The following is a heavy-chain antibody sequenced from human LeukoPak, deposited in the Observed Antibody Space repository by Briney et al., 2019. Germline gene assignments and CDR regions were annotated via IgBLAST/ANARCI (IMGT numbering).Heavy chain of an antibody. D-gene: IGHD3-10*01. CDR1: GGSISSYY. V-gene: IGHV4-59*06. Sequence: PSETLSLTCTVSGGSISSYYWSWIRQPPGKGMEWMGYIYYSGSTYYNPSLKSRVTISVDTSKNQFSLKLSSVTAADTAVYYCARCITMVRGVPYYFDYWGQGTLVTVSS. CDR3: ARCITMVRGVPYYFDY. J-gene: IGHJ4*02. CDR2: IYYSGST.